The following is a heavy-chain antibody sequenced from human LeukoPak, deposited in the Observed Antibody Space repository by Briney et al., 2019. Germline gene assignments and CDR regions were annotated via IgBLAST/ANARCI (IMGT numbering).Heavy chain of an antibody. CDR2: IYSGGST. V-gene: IGHV3-66*01. J-gene: IGHJ4*02. CDR1: GFTFSSYA. Sequence: GGSLRLSCAASGFTFSSYAMSWVRQAPGKGLEWVSVIYSGGSTYYADSVKGRFTISRDNSKNTLYLQMNSLRAEDTAVYYCAREGVVTAHPFDYWGQGTLVTVSS. D-gene: IGHD2-21*02. CDR3: AREGVVTAHPFDY.